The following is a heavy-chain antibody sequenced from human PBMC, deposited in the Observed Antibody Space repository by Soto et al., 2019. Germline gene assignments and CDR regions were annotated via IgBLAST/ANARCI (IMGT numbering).Heavy chain of an antibody. CDR3: GPEATFDY. V-gene: IGHV3-74*01. D-gene: IGHD5-12*01. CDR2: INGDGSAT. J-gene: IGHJ4*02. CDR1: GFTFSHYW. Sequence: EVQLVESGGGLVQPGGSLRLSCAASGFTFSHYWMHWVRQVPGKGLVWVSRINGDGSATHYAASVKGRFTISRDNAKNTLYLQINSPGVEETPVYYCGPEATFDYWSQGTLVTVPS.